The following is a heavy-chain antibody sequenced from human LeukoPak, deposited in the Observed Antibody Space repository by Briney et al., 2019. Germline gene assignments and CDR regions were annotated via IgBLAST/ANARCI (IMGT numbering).Heavy chain of an antibody. J-gene: IGHJ4*02. V-gene: IGHV4-39*01. D-gene: IGHD3-9*01. CDR2: IYYSGST. CDR1: GGSISSSSYY. CDR3: ARNYDILRGTGIDY. Sequence: SETLSLTCTVSGGSISSSSYYWGWIRQPPGKGLEWSGSIYYSGSTYYNPSLKSRVTISVDTPKNQFSLKLSSVTAADTAVYYCARNYDILRGTGIDYWGQGTLVTVSS.